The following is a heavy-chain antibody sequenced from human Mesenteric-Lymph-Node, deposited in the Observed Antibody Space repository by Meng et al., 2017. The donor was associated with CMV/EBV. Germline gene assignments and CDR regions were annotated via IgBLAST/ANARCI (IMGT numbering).Heavy chain of an antibody. Sequence: GGSLRLSCAASGFTFSSYSMNWVRQAPGKGLEWVAFILYEGTDKYYTDSVKGRFTLSRDNSKNTLYLQMSSLRAEDTAVYFCAKDSSYYGMDVWGQGTTVTVSS. CDR2: ILYEGTDK. J-gene: IGHJ6*02. V-gene: IGHV3-30*02. CDR1: GFTFSSYS. CDR3: AKDSSYYGMDV.